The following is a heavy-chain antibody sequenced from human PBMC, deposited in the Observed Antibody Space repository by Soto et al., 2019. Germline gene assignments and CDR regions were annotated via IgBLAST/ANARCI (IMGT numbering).Heavy chain of an antibody. CDR2: INAGNGNT. D-gene: IGHD5-18*01. CDR1: GYTFTSYA. J-gene: IGHJ6*02. Sequence: QVQLVQSGAEEKKPGASVKVSCKASGYTFTSYAMHWVRQAPGQRLEWMGWINAGNGNTKYSQKFQGRVTITRDTSASTAYMELSSLRYEDTAVYYCAREGYSYEGMDVWGQGTTVTVSS. CDR3: AREGYSYEGMDV. V-gene: IGHV1-3*05.